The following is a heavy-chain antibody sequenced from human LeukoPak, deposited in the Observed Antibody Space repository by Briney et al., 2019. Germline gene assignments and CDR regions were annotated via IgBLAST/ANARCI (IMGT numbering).Heavy chain of an antibody. CDR2: ISYDGSNK. CDR1: GFTFSSYA. D-gene: IGHD1-1*01. V-gene: IGHV3-30*04. CDR3: AKDPALQGTGTTPFDY. J-gene: IGHJ4*02. Sequence: GGSLRLSCAASGFTFSSYAMHWVRQAPGKGLEWVAVISYDGSNKYYADSVKGRFTISRDNSKNTLYLQMNSLRAEDTAVYYCAKDPALQGTGTTPFDYWGQGTLVTVSS.